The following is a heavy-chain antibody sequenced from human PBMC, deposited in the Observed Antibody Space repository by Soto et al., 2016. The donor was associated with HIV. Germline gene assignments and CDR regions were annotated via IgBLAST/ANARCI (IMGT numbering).Heavy chain of an antibody. D-gene: IGHD3-10*01. CDR1: GYTFTSYD. J-gene: IGHJ3*02. CDR3: ARGRVGSVVRGVISGAFDI. V-gene: IGHV1-8*03. Sequence: QVQLVQSGAEVKKPGASVNVSCKASGYTFTSYDINWVRQATGQGLEWMGWMNPNSGNTGYAQKFQGRVTITRNTSISTAYMELNSLRSEDTAVYYCARGRVGSVVRGVISGAFDIWAKGQWSPSLQ. CDR2: MNPNSGNT.